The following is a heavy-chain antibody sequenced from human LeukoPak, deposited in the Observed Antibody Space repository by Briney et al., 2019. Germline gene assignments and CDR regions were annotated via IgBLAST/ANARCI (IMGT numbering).Heavy chain of an antibody. CDR1: GGSFSGYY. V-gene: IGHV4-34*01. CDR2: INHSGST. J-gene: IGHJ6*03. D-gene: IGHD6-13*01. CDR3: ARSGKQQLVRKFGRNYYMDV. Sequence: SETLSLICAVYGGSFSGYYWSWVRQPPGKGLEWIGEINHSGSTNYNPSLKSRVTISVDTSKNQFSLKLSSVTAADTAVYYCARSGKQQLVRKFGRNYYMDVWGKGTTVTVSS.